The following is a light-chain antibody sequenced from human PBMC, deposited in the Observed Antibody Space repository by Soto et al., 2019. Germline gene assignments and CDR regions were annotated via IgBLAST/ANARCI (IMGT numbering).Light chain of an antibody. CDR2: DNN. Sequence: QSVLTQPPSVSGAPGQRVTIPCTGSGSNIGVGYEVHWYQQLPGTAPKLLIYDNNMRPSGIPDRFSGSKSGTSATLAITGLQTEDEADYYCGVWDSTLRVFGGGTKVTVL. CDR1: GSNIGVGY. J-gene: IGLJ3*02. CDR3: GVWDSTLRV. V-gene: IGLV1-51*01.